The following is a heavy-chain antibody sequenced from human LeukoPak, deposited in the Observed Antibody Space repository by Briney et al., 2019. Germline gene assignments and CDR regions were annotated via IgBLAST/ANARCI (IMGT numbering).Heavy chain of an antibody. CDR2: IYNSGTT. Sequence: SETLSLTCTVSGGSIRGSYWNWIRQPPGKGREGIGNIYNSGTTDYNPSLKSRVTISPDTSKNQISLKLSSVTAADTALYFCARDKGPYWYFDLWGRGTLVTVSS. CDR3: ARDKGPYWYFDL. J-gene: IGHJ2*01. V-gene: IGHV4-59*01. CDR1: GGSIRGSY.